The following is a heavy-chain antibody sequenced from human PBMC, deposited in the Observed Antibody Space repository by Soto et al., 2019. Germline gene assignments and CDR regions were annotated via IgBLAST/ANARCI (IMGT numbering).Heavy chain of an antibody. Sequence: SVKVPYKATGCSLISYAIIWVRQAPGQGLEWMGGIIPIFGTANYAQKFQGRVTITADESTSTAYMELSSLRSEDTAVYYCASKTQYSYGPGFDYWGQGTLVTVSS. J-gene: IGHJ4*02. V-gene: IGHV1-69*01. CDR1: GCSLISYA. D-gene: IGHD5-18*01. CDR2: IIPIFGTA. CDR3: ASKTQYSYGPGFDY.